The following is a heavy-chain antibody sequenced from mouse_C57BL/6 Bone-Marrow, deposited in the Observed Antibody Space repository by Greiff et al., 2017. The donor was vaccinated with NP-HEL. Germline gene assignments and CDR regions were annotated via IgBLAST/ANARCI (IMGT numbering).Heavy chain of an antibody. CDR2: INPSSGYT. D-gene: IGHD1-1*01. V-gene: IGHV1-7*01. CDR1: GYTFTSYW. Sequence: QVQLQQSGAELAKPGASVKLSCKASGYTFTSYWMHWVKQRPGQGLEWIGYINPSSGYTKYNQKFKDKATLTADKSSSTAYMQLSSLTYEDSAVYYCATTTVVATDAMDYWGQGTSVTVSS. CDR3: ATTTVVATDAMDY. J-gene: IGHJ4*01.